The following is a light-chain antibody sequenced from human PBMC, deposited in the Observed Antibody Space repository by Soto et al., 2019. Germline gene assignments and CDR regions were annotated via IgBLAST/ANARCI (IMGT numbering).Light chain of an antibody. J-gene: IGLJ1*01. Sequence: QSVLTQPPSASGSPGQSVTISCTGTSSDVGGYNYVSWYQQHPGKAPKLMIYEVSERPSGVPDRFSGSKSSNTASLTVSGLQAEDEADYYCSSYAGSNSFVFGTGTKVTVL. V-gene: IGLV2-8*01. CDR1: SSDVGGYNY. CDR2: EVS. CDR3: SSYAGSNSFV.